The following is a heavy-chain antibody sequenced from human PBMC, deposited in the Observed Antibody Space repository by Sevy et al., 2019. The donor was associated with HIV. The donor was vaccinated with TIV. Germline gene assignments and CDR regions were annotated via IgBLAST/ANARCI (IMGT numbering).Heavy chain of an antibody. D-gene: IGHD6-13*01. CDR3: AKESGGSNWFIYYYYGMDV. J-gene: IGHJ6*02. CDR2: ISYDGSNK. CDR1: GFTFSSYG. Sequence: GGSLRLSCAASGFTFSSYGMHWVRQAPGKGLEWVAVISYDGSNKYYADSVKGRFTISRDNSKNTLYLQMNSLRAEDTAVYYCAKESGGSNWFIYYYYGMDVWGQGTTVTVSS. V-gene: IGHV3-30*18.